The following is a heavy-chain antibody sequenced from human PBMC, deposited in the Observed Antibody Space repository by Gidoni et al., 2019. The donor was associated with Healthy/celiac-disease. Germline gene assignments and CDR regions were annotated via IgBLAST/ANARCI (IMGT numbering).Heavy chain of an antibody. Sequence: EVQLVQSGAEVKKPGESLRISCKASGYSFTSYWISWVRQMPGKGLEWMGRIDPSDSYTNYSPSFQGHVTISADKSISTAYLQWSSLKASDTAMYYCARLLGSSPYYYYYYMDVWGKGTTVTVSS. CDR3: ARLLGSSPYYYYYYMDV. V-gene: IGHV5-10-1*03. J-gene: IGHJ6*03. D-gene: IGHD6-6*01. CDR2: IDPSDSYT. CDR1: GYSFTSYW.